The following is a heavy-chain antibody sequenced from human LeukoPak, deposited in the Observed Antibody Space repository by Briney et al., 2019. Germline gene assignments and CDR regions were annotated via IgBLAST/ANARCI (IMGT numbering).Heavy chain of an antibody. CDR1: GGTFSSYA. Sequence: ASVKVSCKASGGTFSSYAISWVRQAPGQGLEWMGRFIPIFGTATFAQTFQGRVTITTDESTSTAYMDLSSLRSEDTAEYYCARDQNYWGQGTLVTVSS. CDR3: ARDQNY. J-gene: IGHJ4*02. CDR2: FIPIFGTA. V-gene: IGHV1-69*05.